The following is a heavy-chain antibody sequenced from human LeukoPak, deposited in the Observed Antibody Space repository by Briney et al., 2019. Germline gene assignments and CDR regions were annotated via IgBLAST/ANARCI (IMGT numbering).Heavy chain of an antibody. V-gene: IGHV3-30*18. J-gene: IGHJ4*02. Sequence: GKSERLSCAASGFIFSSCGMHWVRQAPGKGLEWVAVISYDGYNKYYEDSVKGRFTISRDNSRNTLYLQMNSLRAEDTAVYYCAKDTFVRAVVNPDFDHWGQGT. D-gene: IGHD4-23*01. CDR3: AKDTFVRAVVNPDFDH. CDR1: GFIFSSCG. CDR2: ISYDGYNK.